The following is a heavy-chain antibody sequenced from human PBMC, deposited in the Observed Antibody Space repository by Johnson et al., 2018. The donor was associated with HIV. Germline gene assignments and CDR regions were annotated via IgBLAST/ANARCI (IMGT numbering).Heavy chain of an antibody. CDR2: INWNGGST. J-gene: IGHJ3*02. Sequence: VQLVESRGGVVQPARSLRLSCAASGFTFISYGMHSVRQAPGTGLEWVSGINWNGGSTGYADSVTGRFTISRDNSKKKLYLQMGSLRAEDMAVNYCARDPLENDYIWGQGAFDIWGQGTMVTVSS. D-gene: IGHD3-16*01. V-gene: IGHV3-64*07. CDR3: ARDPLENDYIWGQGAFDI. CDR1: GFTFISYG.